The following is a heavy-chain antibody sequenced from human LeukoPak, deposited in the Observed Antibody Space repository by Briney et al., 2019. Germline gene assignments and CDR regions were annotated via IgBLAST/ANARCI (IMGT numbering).Heavy chain of an antibody. CDR3: ARGVGYSGSYLGSLNWFDP. V-gene: IGHV1-69*05. CDR1: GGTFSSYA. CDR2: IIPIFGTA. Sequence: SVKVSCKAPGGTFSSYAISWVRQAPGQGLEWMGRIIPIFGTANYAQKFQGRVTITTDESTSTAYMELSSLRSEDTAVYYCARGVGYSGSYLGSLNWFDPWGQGTLVTVSS. J-gene: IGHJ5*02. D-gene: IGHD1-26*01.